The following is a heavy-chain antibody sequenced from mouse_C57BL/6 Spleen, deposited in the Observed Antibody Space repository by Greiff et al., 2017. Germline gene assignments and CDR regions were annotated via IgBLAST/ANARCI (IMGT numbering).Heavy chain of an antibody. CDR1: GFTFSSYA. J-gene: IGHJ2*01. Sequence: EVQRVESGGGLVKPGGSLKLSCAASGFTFSSYAMSWVRQTPEKRLEWVATISDGGSYTYYPDNVKGRFTISRDNAKNNLYLQMSHLKSEDTAMYYCARDPASFDYWGQGTTLTVSS. V-gene: IGHV5-4*01. CDR3: ARDPASFDY. CDR2: ISDGGSYT.